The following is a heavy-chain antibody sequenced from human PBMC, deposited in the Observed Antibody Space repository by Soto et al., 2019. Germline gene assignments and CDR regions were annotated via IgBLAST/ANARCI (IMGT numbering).Heavy chain of an antibody. Sequence: QVQLQESGPGLVEPSQTLSLTCNVSGVSVSSGGYYWTWIRPHPEKGLEWIGYISYRGSTYYRQSLNSRVDRSMDTCRNESSLKLTSVTAAVTALYYCARTSARIHDYAMDGWGRGTRVNLPS. V-gene: IGHV4-31*03. D-gene: IGHD5-12*01. CDR3: ARTSARIHDYAMDG. J-gene: IGHJ6*01. CDR2: ISYRGST. CDR1: GVSVSSGGYY.